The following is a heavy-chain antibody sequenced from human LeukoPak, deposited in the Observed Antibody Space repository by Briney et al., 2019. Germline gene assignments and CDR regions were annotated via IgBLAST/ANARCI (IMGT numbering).Heavy chain of an antibody. Sequence: ASVKVSCKASGYTFTGYYMHWVRQAPGQGLEWMGWINPNSGGTNYAQKFQGRVTMTRDTSISTAYMELSRLRSDDTAVYYCARAPGRGTQQLVLSYWGQGTLVTVSS. CDR3: ARAPGRGTQQLVLSY. D-gene: IGHD6-13*01. V-gene: IGHV1-2*02. J-gene: IGHJ4*02. CDR1: GYTFTGYY. CDR2: INPNSGGT.